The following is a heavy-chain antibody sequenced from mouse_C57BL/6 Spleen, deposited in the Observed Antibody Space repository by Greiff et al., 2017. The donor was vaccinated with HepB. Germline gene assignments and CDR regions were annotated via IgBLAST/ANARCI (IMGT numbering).Heavy chain of an antibody. J-gene: IGHJ3*01. CDR3: ARGELYYGSSYPAY. V-gene: IGHV1-55*01. CDR2: IYPGSGST. CDR1: GYTFTSYW. Sequence: LQQPGAELVKPGASVKMSCKASGYTFTSYWITWVKQRPGQGLEWIGDIYPGSGSTNYNEKFKSKATLTVDTSSSTAYMQLSSLTSEDSAVYYCARGELYYGSSYPAYWGQGTLVTVSA. D-gene: IGHD1-1*01.